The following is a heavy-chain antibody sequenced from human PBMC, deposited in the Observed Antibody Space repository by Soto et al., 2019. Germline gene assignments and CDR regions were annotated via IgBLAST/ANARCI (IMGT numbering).Heavy chain of an antibody. V-gene: IGHV3-13*01. CDR2: IGVVGDT. CDR1: GFILSNYD. Sequence: GGSLRLSCAASGFILSNYDVHWVRQTSGHGLEWVARIGVVGDTNYSGSVKGRFTISRQNARNSFFLQMNSLIAGDTAVYFCVRGLPGGFDPWGQGTLVTV. J-gene: IGHJ5*02. D-gene: IGHD3-10*01. CDR3: VRGLPGGFDP.